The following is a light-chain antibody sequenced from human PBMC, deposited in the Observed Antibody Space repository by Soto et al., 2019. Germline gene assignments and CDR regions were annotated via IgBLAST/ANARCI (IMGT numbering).Light chain of an antibody. CDR3: MQSKQFPLT. V-gene: IGKV2D-29*02. CDR2: EAA. J-gene: IGKJ4*01. CDR1: QSLLHSDGKTY. Sequence: EIVMTQTPLSLSVTPGQPASISCKSSQSLLHSDGKTYLYWYLQKPGQSPQLLVYEAANRFSGVXDXXSVSGSGTDFTLKISRVEAEDVGVYYCMQSKQFPLTFGGGTKVEIK.